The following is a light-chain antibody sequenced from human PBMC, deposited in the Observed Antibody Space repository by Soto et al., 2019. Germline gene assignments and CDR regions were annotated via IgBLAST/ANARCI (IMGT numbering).Light chain of an antibody. CDR3: QSADSSGTSWV. CDR1: ALPKQY. CDR2: KDS. J-gene: IGLJ3*02. Sequence: SYELTQPPSVSVSPGQTARITCSGDALPKQYAYWYQQKPGQAPVLVIYKDSERPSGIPERFSGSSSGTTVTLTISGVQAEDDADYYCQSADSSGTSWVFGGGTKVTVL. V-gene: IGLV3-25*02.